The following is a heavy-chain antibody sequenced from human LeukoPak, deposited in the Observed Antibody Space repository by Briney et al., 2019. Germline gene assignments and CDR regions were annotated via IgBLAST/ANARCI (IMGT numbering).Heavy chain of an antibody. CDR1: GFTFSSYS. CDR2: ISSSTSYI. D-gene: IGHD6-19*01. CDR3: AFNSGYSSAWSPDY. J-gene: IGHJ4*02. Sequence: GSLRLSCASSGFTFSSYSMHWVRQAPGQGLECVSSISSSTSYIYYADSVKGRFTISRDNAKNSLYLQMNSLRAEDTAVYYCAFNSGYSSAWSPDYWGQGTLVTVSS. V-gene: IGHV3-21*01.